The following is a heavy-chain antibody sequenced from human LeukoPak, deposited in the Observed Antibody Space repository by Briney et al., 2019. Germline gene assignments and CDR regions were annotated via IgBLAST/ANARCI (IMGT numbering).Heavy chain of an antibody. J-gene: IGHJ4*02. CDR1: GGTFSSYT. D-gene: IGHD5-18*01. CDR2: IIPILGIA. Sequence: AASVKVSCKASGGTFSSYTISWVRQSPGQGLEWMGRIIPILGIANYAQKFQGRVTITADKSTSTAYMELSSLRSEDTAVYYCARASARYSYGALEYWGQGTLVTVSS. V-gene: IGHV1-69*02. CDR3: ARASARYSYGALEY.